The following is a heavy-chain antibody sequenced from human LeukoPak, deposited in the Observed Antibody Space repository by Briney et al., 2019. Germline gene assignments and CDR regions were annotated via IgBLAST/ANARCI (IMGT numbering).Heavy chain of an antibody. CDR3: ARETPASGSYYIDY. J-gene: IGHJ4*02. CDR1: GGSISSSNW. D-gene: IGHD1-26*01. CDR2: IYHSGST. V-gene: IGHV4-4*02. Sequence: EPSETLSLTCAVSGGSISSSNWWSWVRQPPGKGLEWIGEIYHSGSTNYNPSLKSRVTISVDKSKNQFSLKLSSVTAADTAVYYCARETPASGSYYIDYWGQGTLVTVSS.